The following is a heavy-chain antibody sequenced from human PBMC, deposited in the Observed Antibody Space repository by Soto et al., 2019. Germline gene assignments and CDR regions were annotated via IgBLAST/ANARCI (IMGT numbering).Heavy chain of an antibody. J-gene: IGHJ4*02. D-gene: IGHD6-13*01. Sequence: EVQLVQSGAEVKKPGESXXISXKGXGXXXXSXWXSXVRQMPGKGLEWMGRIDPSDSYTNYSPSFQGHVTISADKSISTAYLQWSSLKASDTAMYYCARLQAAAGDNDLTFXXXXQGTLVTVSS. CDR2: IDPSDSYT. CDR1: GXXXXSXW. V-gene: IGHV5-10-1*01. CDR3: ARLQAAAGDNDLTFXX.